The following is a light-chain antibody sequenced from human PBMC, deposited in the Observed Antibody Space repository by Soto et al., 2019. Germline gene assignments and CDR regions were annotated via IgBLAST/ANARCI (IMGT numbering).Light chain of an antibody. V-gene: IGKV3-15*01. CDR2: GAS. J-gene: IGKJ4*01. CDR3: QQYSNWPLT. CDR1: QSVSSSY. Sequence: VLTQSPATLCLSAGERATLSCRASQSVSSSYLAWYQQKPGQAPRLLIYGASTRATGIPARFSGSGSGTEFTLTINSLQSEDFAVYYCQQYSNWPLTFGGGTKVDIK.